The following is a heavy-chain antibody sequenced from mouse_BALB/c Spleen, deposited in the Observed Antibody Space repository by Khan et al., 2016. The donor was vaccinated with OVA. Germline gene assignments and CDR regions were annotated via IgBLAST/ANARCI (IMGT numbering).Heavy chain of an antibody. CDR1: GYTFTDYS. Sequence: VQLKESGPELVKPGASVKISCKASGYTFTDYSMDWMRQSHGKSLAWIGYIFPNDGGTTYNQKFKTKATLTVDTSSSTAYMELRSLTSEDSAVYYCARSGYGSFGYWGQGTLVTVSA. CDR2: IFPNDGGT. D-gene: IGHD1-2*01. CDR3: ARSGYGSFGY. V-gene: IGHV1S29*02. J-gene: IGHJ3*01.